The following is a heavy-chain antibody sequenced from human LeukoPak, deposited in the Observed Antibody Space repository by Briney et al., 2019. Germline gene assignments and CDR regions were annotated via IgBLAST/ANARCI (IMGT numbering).Heavy chain of an antibody. Sequence: SETLSLTCTVSGVSISSSNYYWGWIRQPPGKGLEWIGTIYYSGTTYYNPSLESRVTIFEDTSKNQFSLMLTSVTAADTAVYYCARQISDYYYYMDVWGKGTTVTVSS. CDR1: GVSISSSNYY. D-gene: IGHD2-15*01. CDR3: ARQISDYYYYMDV. V-gene: IGHV4-39*01. J-gene: IGHJ6*03. CDR2: IYYSGTT.